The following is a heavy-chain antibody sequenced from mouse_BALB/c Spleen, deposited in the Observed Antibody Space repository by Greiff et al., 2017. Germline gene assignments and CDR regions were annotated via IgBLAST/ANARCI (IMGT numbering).Heavy chain of an antibody. CDR1: GYSFTGYF. CDR3: AREKATVVATDWYFDV. CDR2: INPYNGDT. Sequence: EVKLQESGPELVKPGASVKISCKASGYSFTGYFMNWVMQSHGKSLEWIGRINPYNGDTFYNQKFKGKATLTVDKSSSTAHMELRSLASEDSAVYYCAREKATVVATDWYFDVWGAGTTVTVSS. J-gene: IGHJ1*01. D-gene: IGHD1-1*01. V-gene: IGHV1-20*02.